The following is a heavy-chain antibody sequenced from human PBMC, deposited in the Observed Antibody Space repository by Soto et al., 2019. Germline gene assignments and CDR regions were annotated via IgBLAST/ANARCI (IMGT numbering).Heavy chain of an antibody. CDR1: GGSISSGGYY. D-gene: IGHD2-21*02. Sequence: QVQLQESGPGLVKPSQTLSLTCTVSGGSISSGGYYWTWIRQHPGKGLEWIGYIYYSGSTYYNPSLRSGVTISVDTSRNQLALKLSSVTAAGTAVYYCARVCGGDWHYGMDVWGQGTTVSVSS. CDR3: ARVCGGDWHYGMDV. CDR2: IYYSGST. V-gene: IGHV4-31*03. J-gene: IGHJ6*01.